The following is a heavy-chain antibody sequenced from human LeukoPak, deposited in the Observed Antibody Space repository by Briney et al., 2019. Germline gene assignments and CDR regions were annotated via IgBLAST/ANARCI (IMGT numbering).Heavy chain of an antibody. CDR1: GFTFSSYW. CDR2: INSDGSST. J-gene: IGHJ4*02. CDR3: ARDSGATAEVDY. V-gene: IGHV3-74*01. Sequence: GGSLRLSCAASGFTFSSYWMHWVRQAPGKGLVWVSRINSDGSSTSYADSAKGRFTISRDNAKNTLYLQMNSLRAEDTAVCYCARDSGATAEVDYWGQGTLVTVSS. D-gene: IGHD5-12*01.